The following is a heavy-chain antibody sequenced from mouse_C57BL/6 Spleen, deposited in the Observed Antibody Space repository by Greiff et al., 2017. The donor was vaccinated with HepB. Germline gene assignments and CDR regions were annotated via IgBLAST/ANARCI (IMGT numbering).Heavy chain of an antibody. CDR1: GYTFTGYW. CDR2: ILPGSGST. J-gene: IGHJ4*01. Sequence: QVQLQQSGAELMKPGASVKLSCKATGYTFTGYWIEWVKQRPGHGLEWIGEILPGSGSTNYNEKFKGKATFTANTSSNTAYMQLSSLTTEDSAIYYCARNEVIVTTGRSFYRYAMDYWGQGTSVTVSS. D-gene: IGHD2-5*01. CDR3: ARNEVIVTTGRSFYRYAMDY. V-gene: IGHV1-9*01.